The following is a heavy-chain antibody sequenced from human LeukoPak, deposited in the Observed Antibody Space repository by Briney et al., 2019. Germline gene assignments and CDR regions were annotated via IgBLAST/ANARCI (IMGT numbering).Heavy chain of an antibody. CDR1: GYTFTGYY. D-gene: IGHD6-13*01. CDR2: INPNSGGT. Sequence: ASAKVSCKASGYTFTGYYMHWVRQAPGQGLEWMGWINPNSGGTNYAQKFQGRVTMTRDTSISTAYMELSRLRSDDTAVYYCASQAGYSSSWYDYWGQGTLVTVSS. V-gene: IGHV1-2*02. CDR3: ASQAGYSSSWYDY. J-gene: IGHJ4*02.